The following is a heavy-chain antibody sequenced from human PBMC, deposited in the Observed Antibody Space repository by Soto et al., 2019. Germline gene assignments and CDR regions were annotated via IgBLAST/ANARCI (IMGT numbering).Heavy chain of an antibody. CDR3: ARDLGSGWYGGAFDI. CDR1: GYTFTGYA. V-gene: IGHV1-3*04. J-gene: IGHJ3*02. Sequence: QVQVVQSGAEVKKPGASVKVSCKASGYTFTGYAIHWVRQAPGQRLEWMGWINTGNGNTKYSQKFQGRVTITRDTSASTAYMELSSLTSKDTAVYYCARDLGSGWYGGAFDIWGQGTMVTVSS. CDR2: INTGNGNT. D-gene: IGHD6-19*01.